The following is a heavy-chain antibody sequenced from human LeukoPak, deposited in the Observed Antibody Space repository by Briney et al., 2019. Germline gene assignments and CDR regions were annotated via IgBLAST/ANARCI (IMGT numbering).Heavy chain of an antibody. CDR1: GYTFTRYY. V-gene: IGHV1-46*01. J-gene: IGHJ3*02. Sequence: ASVKVSCKDSGYTFTRYYMHWVRQAPGQGLEWMEIINPSGGSTSYAQKFQGRVTMTRDMSTSTVYMELSSLRSEDTAVYYCARDKKGGYCTNGVCRAGGAFDIWGQGTMVTVSS. CDR3: ARDKKGGYCTNGVCRAGGAFDI. CDR2: INPSGGST. D-gene: IGHD2-8*01.